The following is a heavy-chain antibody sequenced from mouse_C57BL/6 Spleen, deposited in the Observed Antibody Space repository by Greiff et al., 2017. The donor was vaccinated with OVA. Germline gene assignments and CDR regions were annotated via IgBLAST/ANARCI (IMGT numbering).Heavy chain of an antibody. V-gene: IGHV1-59*01. J-gene: IGHJ4*01. CDR1: GYTFTSYW. Sequence: QVQLKQPGAELVRPGTSVKLSCKASGYTFTSYWMHWVKQRPGQGLEWIGVIDPSDSYTNYNQKFKGKATLTVDTSSSTAYMQLSSLTSEDSAVYYCAREGSGSSYEEGAMDYWGQGTSVTVSS. CDR3: AREGSGSSYEEGAMDY. D-gene: IGHD1-1*01. CDR2: IDPSDSYT.